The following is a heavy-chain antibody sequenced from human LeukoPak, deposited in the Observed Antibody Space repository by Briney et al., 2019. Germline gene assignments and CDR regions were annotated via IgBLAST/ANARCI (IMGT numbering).Heavy chain of an antibody. CDR3: ARDERRFGVVVAAMNYYYYMDV. V-gene: IGHV3-11*04. D-gene: IGHD2-15*01. CDR2: IHGNGNPI. CDR1: GFTFSDHY. J-gene: IGHJ6*03. Sequence: GGSLRLSCVASGFTFSDHYMTWIRQAPGKGLEWVSYIHGNGNPIYYADSVKGRFTISRDNAKNSLYLQMNSLRAEDTAVYYCARDERRFGVVVAAMNYYYYMDVWGKGTTVTDSS.